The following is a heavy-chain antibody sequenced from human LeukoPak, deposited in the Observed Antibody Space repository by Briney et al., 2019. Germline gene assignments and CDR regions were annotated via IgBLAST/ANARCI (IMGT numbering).Heavy chain of an antibody. CDR2: INGYNGYT. CDR3: ARNTSTTHYDY. Sequence: ASVKVSFKTSGYTFTTFGITWVRQAPGQGLEWMGWINGYNGYTNYAQRFQGRVSMTTDTSTSTAYMELGSLSSDDTAVYYCARNTSTTHYDYWGQGTLVTVSS. V-gene: IGHV1-18*01. CDR1: GYTFTTFG. D-gene: IGHD2-15*01. J-gene: IGHJ4*02.